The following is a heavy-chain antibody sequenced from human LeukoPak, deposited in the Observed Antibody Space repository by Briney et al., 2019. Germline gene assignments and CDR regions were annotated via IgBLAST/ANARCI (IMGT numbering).Heavy chain of an antibody. CDR2: IRYDGSNK. V-gene: IGHV3-30*02. CDR3: ARARRNYYYYMDV. CDR1: GFTFSSYG. Sequence: GGSLRLSCAASGFTFSSYGMHWVRQAPGKGLEWVAFIRYDGSNKYYADSVKGRFTISRDNSKNTLYLQMNSLRAEDTAVYYCARARRNYYYYMDVWGKGTTVTISS. J-gene: IGHJ6*03.